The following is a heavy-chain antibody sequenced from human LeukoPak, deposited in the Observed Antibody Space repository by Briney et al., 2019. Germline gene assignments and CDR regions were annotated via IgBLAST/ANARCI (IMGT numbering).Heavy chain of an antibody. V-gene: IGHV1-69*05. J-gene: IGHJ4*02. CDR1: GGTFSSYA. CDR2: IIPIFGTA. D-gene: IGHD3-22*01. Sequence: ASVKVSCKASGGTFSSYAISWVRQAPGQGLEWMGRIIPIFGTANYAQKFQGRVTITTDESTSTAYMELSSLRSEDTAVYYCAREGGYYDSSGYYLRWGKGTLVTVSS. CDR3: AREGGYYDSSGYYLR.